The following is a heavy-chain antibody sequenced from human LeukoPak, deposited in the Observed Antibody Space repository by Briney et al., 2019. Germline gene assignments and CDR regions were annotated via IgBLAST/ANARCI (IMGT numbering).Heavy chain of an antibody. J-gene: IGHJ6*02. D-gene: IGHD5-18*01. V-gene: IGHV3-30*18. CDR3: AKGDTAMVDYYYGMDV. CDR2: ISYDGSNK. Sequence: GGSLRLSCAASGFTFSSYGMHWVRQAPGKGLEWVAVISYDGSNKYYADPVKGRFTISRDNSKNTLYLQMNSLRAEDTAVYYCAKGDTAMVDYYYGMDVWGQGTTVTVSS. CDR1: GFTFSSYG.